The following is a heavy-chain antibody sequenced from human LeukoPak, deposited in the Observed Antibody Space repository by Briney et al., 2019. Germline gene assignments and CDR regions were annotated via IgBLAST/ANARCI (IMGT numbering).Heavy chain of an antibody. CDR1: GGSISSGSYY. D-gene: IGHD3-3*01. CDR3: ARAGRFLEWLPYFDY. J-gene: IGHJ4*02. V-gene: IGHV4-61*02. Sequence: PSETLSLTCTVSGGSISSGSYYWSWIRQPAGKGLEWIGRIYTSGSTNYNPSLKSRVTISVDTSKNQFSLKLSSVTAADTAVYYCARAGRFLEWLPYFDYWGQGTLVTVSS. CDR2: IYTSGST.